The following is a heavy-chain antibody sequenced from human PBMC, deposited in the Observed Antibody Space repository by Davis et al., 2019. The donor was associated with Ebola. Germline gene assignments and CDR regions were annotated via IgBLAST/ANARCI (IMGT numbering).Heavy chain of an antibody. V-gene: IGHV3-23*01. CDR1: AFSFSNYA. CDR2: IGTSGNT. D-gene: IGHD1-26*01. J-gene: IGHJ4*02. Sequence: GESLKISCAASAFSFSNYAVTWVRQAPGEGLEWVSTIGTSGNTHYADSVKGRFTISRDNSENTAYLQMNSLRVEDTALYYCAPTALEWELWGQGTLVTVSS. CDR3: APTALEWEL.